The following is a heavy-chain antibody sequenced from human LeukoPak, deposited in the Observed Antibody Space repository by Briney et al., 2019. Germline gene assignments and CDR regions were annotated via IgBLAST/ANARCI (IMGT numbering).Heavy chain of an antibody. J-gene: IGHJ4*02. Sequence: PGTSLRLSCAASGFTFSSYGMHWVRQAPGKGLEWVAFIRYDGSNKYYADSVKGRFTISRDNSKNTLYLQMNSLRAEDTAVYYCAKDQSIVVVVAERYFDYWGQGTLVTVSS. CDR3: AKDQSIVVVVAERYFDY. V-gene: IGHV3-30*02. CDR2: IRYDGSNK. D-gene: IGHD2-15*01. CDR1: GFTFSSYG.